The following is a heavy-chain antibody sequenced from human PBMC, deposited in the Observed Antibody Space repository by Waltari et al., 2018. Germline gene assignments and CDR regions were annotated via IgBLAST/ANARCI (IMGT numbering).Heavy chain of an antibody. CDR1: DFTFRTSI. Sequence: VESGGGVVQPGGSLRLSCATPDFTFRTSIIHWVRQAPGKGREGVAAMSYDGFSKYYADAVKGRFTIARDNSKNTVYLEINSLRPEDTAVYYCAREGGTSGYSGFVDYWGQGTQVTVSS. D-gene: IGHD2-2*01. CDR3: AREGGTSGYSGFVDY. J-gene: IGHJ4*02. V-gene: IGHV3-30*01. CDR2: MSYDGFSK.